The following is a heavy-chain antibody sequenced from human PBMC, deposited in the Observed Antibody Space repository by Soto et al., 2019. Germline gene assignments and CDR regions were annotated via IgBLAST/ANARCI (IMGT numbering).Heavy chain of an antibody. CDR3: ARVVSGSYLAYYYYGMDV. Sequence: SETLSLTCTVSGGSISSGGYYWTWIRQHPGKGLEWIGYIYYSGSTYYNPSLKSRVTISVDTSKNQFSLKLSSVTAADTAVYYCARVVSGSYLAYYYYGMDVWGQGTTVTVSS. CDR2: IYYSGST. V-gene: IGHV4-31*03. D-gene: IGHD3-10*01. CDR1: GGSISSGGYY. J-gene: IGHJ6*02.